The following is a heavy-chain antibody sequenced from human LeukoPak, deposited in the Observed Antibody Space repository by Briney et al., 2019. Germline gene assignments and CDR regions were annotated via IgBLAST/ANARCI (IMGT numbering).Heavy chain of an antibody. CDR2: ISYDGSNK. D-gene: IGHD5-24*01. CDR3: AKDQRRWLQLRLYNWFDP. Sequence: GGSREPSCEALGLTFSSYGMHWVRQAPGKGLEWVAFISYDGSNKYYADSVKGRFTISRDNSKNTLHLQMNSLRAEDTAVYYCAKDQRRWLQLRLYNWFDPWGQGTLVTVSS. V-gene: IGHV3-30*18. CDR1: GLTFSSYG. J-gene: IGHJ5*02.